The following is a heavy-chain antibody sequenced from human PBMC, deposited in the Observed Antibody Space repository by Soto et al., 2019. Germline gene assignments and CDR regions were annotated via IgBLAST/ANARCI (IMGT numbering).Heavy chain of an antibody. J-gene: IGHJ3*02. D-gene: IGHD3-10*01. Sequence: GASVKVSCKASRFTFTSSAMQWARHARGQRLEWIGWIVVGSGNTNYAQKFQERVTITRDMSTSTAYMELSSLRSEDTAVYYCAAEVWFGEHDAFDIWGQGTMVTVSS. V-gene: IGHV1-58*02. CDR2: IVVGSGNT. CDR3: AAEVWFGEHDAFDI. CDR1: RFTFTSSA.